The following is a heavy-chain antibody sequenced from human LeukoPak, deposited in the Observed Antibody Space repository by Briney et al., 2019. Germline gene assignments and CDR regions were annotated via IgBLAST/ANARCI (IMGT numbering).Heavy chain of an antibody. J-gene: IGHJ4*02. CDR2: INHSGST. Sequence: SETLSLTCAVYGGSFSGYYWSWIRQPPGKGLEWIGEINHSGSTNYNPSLKSRVTISVDTSKNQFSLKLSSVTAADTAVYYCAKEAISSGLYFDYWGQGTLVTVSS. CDR3: AKEAISSGLYFDY. V-gene: IGHV4-34*01. CDR1: GGSFSGYY. D-gene: IGHD3-22*01.